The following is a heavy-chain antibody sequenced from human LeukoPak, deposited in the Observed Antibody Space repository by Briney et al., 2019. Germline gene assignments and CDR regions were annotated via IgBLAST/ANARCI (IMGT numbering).Heavy chain of an antibody. Sequence: SETLSLTCTVSGGSIRSYYWNWIRQPAGKGLEWIGRMHTSGSTNYNPSLKSRLTTSVDTSKNQFSLKMRSVTAADTAVYYCARDSGSGYYEAWGQGTLVTVSS. J-gene: IGHJ5*02. CDR2: MHTSGST. CDR3: ARDSGSGYYEA. CDR1: GGSIRSYY. V-gene: IGHV4-4*07. D-gene: IGHD3-10*01.